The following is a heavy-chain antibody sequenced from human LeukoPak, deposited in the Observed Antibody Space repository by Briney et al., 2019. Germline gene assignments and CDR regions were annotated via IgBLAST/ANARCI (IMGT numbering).Heavy chain of an antibody. J-gene: IGHJ6*02. V-gene: IGHV3-23*01. D-gene: IGHD2-2*01. Sequence: GGSLRLSCAASGFTFSSYAMSWARQAPGKGLEWVSAISGRGGSTYYADSVKGRFTISRDNSKNTLHLQMNSLRGEDTAVYYCAKVGRVVPAAPRDYYYGMDVWGQGTTVTASS. CDR3: AKVGRVVPAAPRDYYYGMDV. CDR2: ISGRGGST. CDR1: GFTFSSYA.